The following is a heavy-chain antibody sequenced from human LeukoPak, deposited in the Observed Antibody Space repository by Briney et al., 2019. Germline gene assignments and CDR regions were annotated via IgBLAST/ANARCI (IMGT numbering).Heavy chain of an antibody. CDR2: ISGSGGST. J-gene: IGHJ6*02. D-gene: IGHD2-2*01. V-gene: IGHV3-23*01. CDR1: GFTFSSYA. CDR3: AKDFSQDIVVGASPFAPHYGMDV. Sequence: GGSLRLSCAASGFTFSSYAMSWVRQAPGKGLEWVSAISGSGGSTYYADSVKGRFTISRDNSKNTLYLQMNSLRAEDTAVYYCAKDFSQDIVVGASPFAPHYGMDVWGQGTTVTVSS.